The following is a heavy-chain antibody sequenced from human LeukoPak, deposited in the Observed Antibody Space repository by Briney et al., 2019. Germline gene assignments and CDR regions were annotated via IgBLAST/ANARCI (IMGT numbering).Heavy chain of an antibody. CDR1: GDSVSSNSAA. CDR2: TYYRSKWYS. J-gene: IGHJ4*02. V-gene: IGHV6-1*01. CDR3: AKYSSNWYIDY. D-gene: IGHD6-13*01. Sequence: SQTLSLTCAISGDSVSSNSAAWNWIRPSPSRGLEWLGRTYYRSKWYSDYALSVRGRIITNPDTSKNQFSLQLDSVTPDDAAVYYCAKYSSNWYIDYWGQGTLVTVSS.